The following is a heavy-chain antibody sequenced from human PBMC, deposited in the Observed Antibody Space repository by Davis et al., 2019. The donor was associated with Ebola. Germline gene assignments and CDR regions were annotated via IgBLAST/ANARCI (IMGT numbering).Heavy chain of an antibody. Sequence: GSLRLSCTVSGGSISSYYWSWVRQPPGKGLEWIGFIYYSWRTNYNPSLKSRVTISVDTSKNQFSLKLSSVTAADTAVYYCAGLYCSSTSCSYGMDVWGQGTTVTVSS. CDR2: IYYSWRT. D-gene: IGHD2-2*01. CDR3: AGLYCSSTSCSYGMDV. CDR1: GGSISSYY. V-gene: IGHV4-59*08. J-gene: IGHJ6*02.